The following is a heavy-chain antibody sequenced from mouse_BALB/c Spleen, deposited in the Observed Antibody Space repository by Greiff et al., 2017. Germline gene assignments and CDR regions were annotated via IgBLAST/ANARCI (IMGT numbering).Heavy chain of an antibody. J-gene: IGHJ4*01. CDR3: ARENYRYDGAMDY. D-gene: IGHD2-14*01. Sequence: EVKLMESGPGLVKPSQSLSLTCSVTGYSITSGYYWNWIRQFPGNKLEWMGYISYDGSNNYNPSLKNRISITRDTSKNQFFLKLNSVTTEDTATYYCARENYRYDGAMDYWGQGTSVTVSS. CDR1: GYSITSGYY. CDR2: ISYDGSN. V-gene: IGHV3-6*02.